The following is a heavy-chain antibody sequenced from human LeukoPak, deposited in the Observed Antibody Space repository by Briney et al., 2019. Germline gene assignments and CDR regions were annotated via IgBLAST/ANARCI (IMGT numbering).Heavy chain of an antibody. CDR1: GGTFSSYA. J-gene: IGHJ5*02. V-gene: IGHV1-69*05. CDR3: AGSGSNYVPNWFDP. D-gene: IGHD4-11*01. Sequence: SVKVSCKASGGTFSSYAISWVRQAPGQGLEWMGGIIPIFGTANCAQKFQGRVTITTDESTSTAYMELSSLRSEDTAVYYCAGSGSNYVPNWFDPWGQGTLVTVSS. CDR2: IIPIFGTA.